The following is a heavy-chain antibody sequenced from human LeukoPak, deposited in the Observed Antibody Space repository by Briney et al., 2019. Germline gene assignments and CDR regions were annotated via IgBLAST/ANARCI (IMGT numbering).Heavy chain of an antibody. Sequence: GGSLRLSFAAPGFTFSDYYLSWIRQAPGKGLELVSYISSSGSTIYYADSVKGRFTISRDNAKNSLYLQMNSLRAEDTAVYYCARVNSSGWYMAFDYWGQGTLVTVSS. CDR1: GFTFSDYY. V-gene: IGHV3-11*01. D-gene: IGHD6-19*01. CDR3: ARVNSSGWYMAFDY. J-gene: IGHJ4*02. CDR2: ISSSGSTI.